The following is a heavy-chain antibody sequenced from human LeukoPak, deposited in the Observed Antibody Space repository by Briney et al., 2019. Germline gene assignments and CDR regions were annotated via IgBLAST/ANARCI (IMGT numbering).Heavy chain of an antibody. J-gene: IGHJ6*03. D-gene: IGHD2-21*01. Sequence: KPSETLSLTCTVSGGSISSYYWSWIRQPPGKGLEWIGYIYYSGSTNYNPSLKSRVTISVDTSKNQFSLKLSSVTAADTAVYYCARIEGYYYYMDVWGKGTTVTVSS. CDR1: GGSISSYY. CDR2: IYYSGST. CDR3: ARIEGYYYYMDV. V-gene: IGHV4-59*01.